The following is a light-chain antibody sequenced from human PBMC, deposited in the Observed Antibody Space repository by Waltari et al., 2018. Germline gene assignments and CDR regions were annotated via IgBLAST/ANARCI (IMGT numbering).Light chain of an antibody. V-gene: IGLV1-47*01. J-gene: IGLJ2*01. CDR1: NFNIGSNY. Sequence: QSVLTQPPSMSGTPGQRVTISCSGSNFNIGSNYVYWYQQFPGMAPQLLIYRNTDRPSGGPDPFSASKAGASASLAISGLRSEDEADYHCAAWDDSLSGRVFGGGTKLTV. CDR3: AAWDDSLSGRV. CDR2: RNT.